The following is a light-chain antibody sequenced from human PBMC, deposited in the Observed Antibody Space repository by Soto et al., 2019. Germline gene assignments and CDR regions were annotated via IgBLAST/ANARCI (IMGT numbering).Light chain of an antibody. J-gene: IGLJ1*01. CDR1: KLGDKY. V-gene: IGLV3-1*01. Sequence: SYELTQPSSVSVSPGQTASITCSGEKLGDKYACWYQQKPRQSPVLVIYQDNKRPSGIPERFSGSNSGNTATLTISGTQTMDEADYYCQAWDSSTYVFGTGTKVTVL. CDR2: QDN. CDR3: QAWDSSTYV.